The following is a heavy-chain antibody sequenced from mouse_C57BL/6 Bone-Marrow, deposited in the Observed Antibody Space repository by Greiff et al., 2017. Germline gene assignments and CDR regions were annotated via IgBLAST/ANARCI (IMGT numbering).Heavy chain of an antibody. CDR1: GYAFSSSW. Sequence: VQLQQSGPELVKPGASVKISCKASGYAFSSSWMNWVKQRPGKGLEWIGRIYPGDGDTNYNGKFKGKATLTADKSSSTAYMQLSRLTSEDSAVYVFSRGGTTVDYYMDDWGPGTSVTVSS. J-gene: IGHJ4*01. CDR2: IYPGDGDT. CDR3: SRGGTTVDYYMDD. D-gene: IGHD1-1*01. V-gene: IGHV1-82*01.